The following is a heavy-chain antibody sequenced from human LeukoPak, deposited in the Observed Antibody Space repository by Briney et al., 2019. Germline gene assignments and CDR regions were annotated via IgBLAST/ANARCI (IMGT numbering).Heavy chain of an antibody. V-gene: IGHV1-18*01. Sequence: GASVKVSCKASGYIFSTYGISWVRQAPGQGLEWMGCISGYNGNTNYAQKLQGRVTMTTDTSTSTAYMELRSLRSDDTAVYYCARRRSEGFDFGCWGQGTLVTVSS. CDR3: ARRRSEGFDFGC. J-gene: IGHJ4*02. D-gene: IGHD3-10*01. CDR2: ISGYNGNT. CDR1: GYIFSTYG.